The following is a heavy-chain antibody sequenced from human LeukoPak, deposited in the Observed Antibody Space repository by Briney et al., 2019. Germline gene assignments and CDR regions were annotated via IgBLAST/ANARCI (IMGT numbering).Heavy chain of an antibody. Sequence: SETLSLTCAVYGGSFSGYYWSWIRQPPGKGLEWIGEINHSGSTNYNPSLKSRVTISVDTSKNQFSLKLSSVTAADTAVYYCARFYYDSSGCDYWGQGTLVTVSS. CDR3: ARFYYDSSGCDY. J-gene: IGHJ4*02. CDR1: GGSFSGYY. CDR2: INHSGST. D-gene: IGHD3-22*01. V-gene: IGHV4-34*01.